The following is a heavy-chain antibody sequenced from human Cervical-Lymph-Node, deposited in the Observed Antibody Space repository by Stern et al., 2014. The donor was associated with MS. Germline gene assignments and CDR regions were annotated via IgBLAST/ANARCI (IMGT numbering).Heavy chain of an antibody. V-gene: IGHV3-30*01. CDR1: GFTFSSYA. CDR2: ISYDGSNK. D-gene: IGHD3-22*01. CDR3: ARGPTVDSSLFDP. J-gene: IGHJ5*02. Sequence: MQLVESGGGVVQPGRSLRLTCTVSGFTFSSYAMHWVRQAPGKGLEWVAVISYDGSNKYYADSVKGRFTISRDNSKNTLYLQMNSLRAEDTAVYYCARGPTVDSSLFDPGGQGTLVTVSS.